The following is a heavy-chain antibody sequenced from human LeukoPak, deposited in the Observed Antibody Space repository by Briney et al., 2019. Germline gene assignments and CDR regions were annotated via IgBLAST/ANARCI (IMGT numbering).Heavy chain of an antibody. CDR2: IYYSGST. V-gene: IGHV4-59*01. J-gene: IGHJ6*03. CDR3: ARDWGVSARPGYMDV. CDR1: GGSISNYY. D-gene: IGHD6-6*01. Sequence: PSETLSLTRTVSGGSISNYYWSWIRQPPGKGLEWIGYIYYSGSTKYNPSLKSRVTISVDTSKNQFSLRLSSVTAADTAVYYCARDWGVSARPGYMDVWGKGTTVTVSS.